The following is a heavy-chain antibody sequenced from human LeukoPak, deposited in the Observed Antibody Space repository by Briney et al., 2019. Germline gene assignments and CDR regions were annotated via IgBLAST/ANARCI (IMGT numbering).Heavy chain of an antibody. CDR2: IYTSGST. Sequence: KPSETLSLTCTVSGGSISSYYWSWIRQPAGKGLEWIGRIYTSGSTNYNPSLKSRVTISVDKSKNQFSLKLSSVTAADTAVYYCARVKRWLQFGATYFDSWGQGTLVTVSS. J-gene: IGHJ4*02. V-gene: IGHV4-4*07. CDR3: ARVKRWLQFGATYFDS. D-gene: IGHD5-24*01. CDR1: GGSISSYY.